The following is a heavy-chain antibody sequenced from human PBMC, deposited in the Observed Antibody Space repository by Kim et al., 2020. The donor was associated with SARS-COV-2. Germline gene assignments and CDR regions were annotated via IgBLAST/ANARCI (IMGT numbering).Heavy chain of an antibody. Sequence: GGSLRLSCAASGFTFDDYAMHWVRQVPGKGLEWVSGISWNSGTIGYADPVKGRFTISRDNAKNSLYLQMNSLRAEDTALYYCAKGGVGIAVTGIDYWGQG. CDR2: ISWNSGTI. J-gene: IGHJ4*02. D-gene: IGHD6-19*01. V-gene: IGHV3-9*01. CDR1: GFTFDDYA. CDR3: AKGGVGIAVTGIDY.